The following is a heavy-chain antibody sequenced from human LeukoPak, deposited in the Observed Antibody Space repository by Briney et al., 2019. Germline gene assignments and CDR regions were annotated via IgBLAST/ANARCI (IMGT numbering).Heavy chain of an antibody. D-gene: IGHD3-10*01. CDR2: IYHSSST. Sequence: SETLSLTCTVSGGSISSSIWWCWGRQPPGEGLEWSVGIYHSSSTNYNTSLKRRVTISVDKSRNQFSLRLNSVTAADTAVYYGASGRGGIRGVFFDYWGQGTLVTVSS. CDR1: GGSISSSIW. V-gene: IGHV4-4*02. J-gene: IGHJ4*02. CDR3: ASGRGGIRGVFFDY.